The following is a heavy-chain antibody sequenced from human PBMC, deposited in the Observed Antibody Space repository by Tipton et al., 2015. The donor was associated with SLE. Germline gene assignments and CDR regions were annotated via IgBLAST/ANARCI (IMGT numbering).Heavy chain of an antibody. CDR2: INHSGNT. J-gene: IGHJ4*02. CDR1: GGSFSGYY. V-gene: IGHV4-34*01. Sequence: LRLSCAVYGGSFSGYYWSWIRQPPGKGLEWIGEINHSGNTNYNPSLKSRVTISIDTSKNQFSLKVSSVTAADTAVYYCARGRYCSSTSCSYYFDYWGQGTLVTVSS. D-gene: IGHD2-2*01. CDR3: ARGRYCSSTSCSYYFDY.